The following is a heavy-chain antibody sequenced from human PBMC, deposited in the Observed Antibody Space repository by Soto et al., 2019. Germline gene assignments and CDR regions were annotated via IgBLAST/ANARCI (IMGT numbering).Heavy chain of an antibody. Sequence: SETLSLTCSVSGDSISSSGYYWSWIRQRPGKGLEWIGNIYYSGSSYNNPSLKSRVTISVNTSKNQFSLNLRSVTAADTAVYYCARDSDYYSSGSFDYRGQGTLVTVSS. CDR3: ARDSDYYSSGSFDY. D-gene: IGHD3-10*01. CDR2: IYYSGSS. V-gene: IGHV4-31*03. CDR1: GDSISSSGYY. J-gene: IGHJ4*02.